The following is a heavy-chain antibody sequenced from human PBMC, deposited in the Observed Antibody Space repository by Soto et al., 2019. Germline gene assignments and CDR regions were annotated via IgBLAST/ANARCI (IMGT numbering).Heavy chain of an antibody. J-gene: IGHJ6*02. V-gene: IGHV1-8*01. CDR2: MNPNSGNT. Sequence: GASVKVSCKASGYTFTSYDINWVRQATGQGLEWMGWMNPNSGNTGYAQKFQGRVTMTRNTSISTAYMELSSLRSEDTAVYYCAREVALGAAAREKPYYYYGMDVWGQGTTVTVSS. CDR1: GYTFTSYD. D-gene: IGHD6-13*01. CDR3: AREVALGAAAREKPYYYYGMDV.